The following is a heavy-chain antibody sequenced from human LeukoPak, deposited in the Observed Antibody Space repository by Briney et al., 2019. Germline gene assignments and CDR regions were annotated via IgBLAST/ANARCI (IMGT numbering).Heavy chain of an antibody. D-gene: IGHD1-7*01. CDR3: ATQGRGWNYVTYYFDY. J-gene: IGHJ4*02. V-gene: IGHV3-23*01. CDR1: GFTFSSYA. Sequence: PGGSLRLSCAASGFTFSSYAMSWVRQAPGKGLEWVSAISGSGGSTYYADSVKGRFTISRDNSKNTLYLQMNSLRAEDTAVYYCATQGRGWNYVTYYFDYWGQGTLVTVSS. CDR2: ISGSGGST.